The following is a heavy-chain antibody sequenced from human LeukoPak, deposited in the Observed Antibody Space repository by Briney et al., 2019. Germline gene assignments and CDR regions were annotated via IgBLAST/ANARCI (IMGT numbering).Heavy chain of an antibody. J-gene: IGHJ4*02. CDR1: GDSIDSVGYY. Sequence: PSETLSLTCTVSGDSIDSVGYYWSWIRQPPGKGLEWIGCMYNSGTTNYNPSLKSRVTISVDTSKNQFSLNLSSVTAADTAVYYCARDRFPVYWGQGTLVTVSS. CDR3: ARDRFPVY. V-gene: IGHV4-61*08. CDR2: MYNSGTT.